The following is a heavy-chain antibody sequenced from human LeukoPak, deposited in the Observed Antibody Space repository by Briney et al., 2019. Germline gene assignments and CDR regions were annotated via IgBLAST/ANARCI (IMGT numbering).Heavy chain of an antibody. CDR2: ISSSGGTI. Sequence: GGSLRLSCAASGFTFSDYYMSWIRQAPGKGLEWVSYISSSGGTIYYADSVKGRSTISRDNAKNSLYLQMNSLRAEDTAVYYCARDLHITMVRGVILDYWGQGTLVTVSS. D-gene: IGHD3-10*01. CDR3: ARDLHITMVRGVILDY. CDR1: GFTFSDYY. V-gene: IGHV3-11*01. J-gene: IGHJ4*02.